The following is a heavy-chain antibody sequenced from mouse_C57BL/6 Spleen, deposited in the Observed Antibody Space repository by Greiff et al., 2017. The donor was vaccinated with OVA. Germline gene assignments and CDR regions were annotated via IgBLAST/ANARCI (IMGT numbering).Heavy chain of an antibody. CDR1: GFNIKDYY. D-gene: IGHD3-2*02. CDR3: ARSEAAQAPFAY. CDR2: IDPEDGET. J-gene: IGHJ3*01. V-gene: IGHV14-2*01. Sequence: VHVKQSGAELVKPGASVKLSCTASGFNIKDYYMHWVKQRTEQGLEWIGRIDPEDGETKYAPKFQGKATITADTSSNTAYLQLSSLTSEDTAVYYCARSEAAQAPFAYWGQGTLVTVSA.